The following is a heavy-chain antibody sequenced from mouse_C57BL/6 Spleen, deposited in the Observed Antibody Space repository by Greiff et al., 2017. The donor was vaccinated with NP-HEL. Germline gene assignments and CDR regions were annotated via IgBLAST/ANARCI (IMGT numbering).Heavy chain of an antibody. CDR1: GYTFTNYW. V-gene: IGHV1-63*01. D-gene: IGHD2-5*01. Sequence: QVQLQQSGAELVRPGTSVKMSCKASGYTFTNYWIGWAKQRPGHGLEWIGDIYPGGGYTNYNEKFKGKATLTADKSSSTAYMQFSSLTSEDSAIYYCARSGYYSNYDWFAYWGQGTLVTVSA. CDR3: ARSGYYSNYDWFAY. CDR2: IYPGGGYT. J-gene: IGHJ3*01.